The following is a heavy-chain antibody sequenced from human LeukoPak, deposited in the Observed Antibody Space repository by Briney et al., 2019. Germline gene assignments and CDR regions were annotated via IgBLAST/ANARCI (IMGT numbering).Heavy chain of an antibody. CDR2: ISWNSGSI. D-gene: IGHD3-9*01. V-gene: IGHV3-9*01. CDR3: TRDLMDYDVSTGLHHYYMDV. Sequence: PGRSLRLSCAASGFTFDDYAMHWARQAPGKGLEWVSGISWNSGSIGYADSEKGRFTISRDNAKNSLYLQMNTLRVDDTAVYYCTRDLMDYDVSTGLHHYYMDVWGQGTTVTVSS. J-gene: IGHJ6*02. CDR1: GFTFDDYA.